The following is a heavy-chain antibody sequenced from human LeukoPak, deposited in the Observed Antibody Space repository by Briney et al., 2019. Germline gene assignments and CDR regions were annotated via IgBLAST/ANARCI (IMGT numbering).Heavy chain of an antibody. CDR1: GFTVSSNY. V-gene: IGHV3-53*01. CDR3: ARGDGVYVY. Sequence: GGSLRLSCAASGFTVSSNYMTWVRQAPGQGLEWVSVIYFGGTTYYADSVKGRFTISRGNSKNTVYLQMNSLRVEDTAVYYCARGDGVYVYWGQGTLVTVSS. D-gene: IGHD5/OR15-5a*01. J-gene: IGHJ4*02. CDR2: IYFGGTT.